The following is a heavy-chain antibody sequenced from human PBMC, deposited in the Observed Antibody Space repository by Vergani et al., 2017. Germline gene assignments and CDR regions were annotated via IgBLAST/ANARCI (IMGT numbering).Heavy chain of an antibody. CDR1: GFTFDDYA. J-gene: IGHJ6*02. V-gene: IGHV3-9*01. CDR2: ISWNSGSI. Sequence: EVQLVESGGGLVQPGRSLRLSCAASGFTFDDYAMHWVRQAPGKGLEWVSGISWNSGSIGYADSVKGRFTISRDNAKNSLYLQMNSLRSEDTAVYYCATDGADILTGSRSSNYGMDVWGQGTTVTVSS. CDR3: ATDGADILTGSRSSNYGMDV. D-gene: IGHD3-9*01.